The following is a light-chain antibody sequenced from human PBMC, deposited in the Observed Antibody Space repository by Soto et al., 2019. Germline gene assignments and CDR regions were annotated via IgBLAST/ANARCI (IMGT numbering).Light chain of an antibody. J-gene: IGKJ5*01. V-gene: IGKV1-5*01. CDR1: QSISSW. CDR2: DAS. Sequence: DIQMTQSPSTLPASVGDRVTITCRASQSISSWLAWYQQKPGKAPKLLIYDASSLESGVPSRFSGSGSGTEFTLTISSLQPDDFATYYCQQYNGTFGQGTRLEIK. CDR3: QQYNGT.